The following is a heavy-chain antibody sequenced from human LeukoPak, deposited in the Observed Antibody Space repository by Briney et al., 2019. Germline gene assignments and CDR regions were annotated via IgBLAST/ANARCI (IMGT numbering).Heavy chain of an antibody. CDR1: GGTFSSYA. CDR2: IIPIFGTA. J-gene: IGHJ4*02. Sequence: ASVKVSCTASGGTFSSYAISWVRQAPGQGLEWMGGIIPIFGTANYAQKFQGRVTITADESTSTAYMELSSLRSEDTAVYCCATVKSYYYDRGGFYFDDWGQGTLVTVSS. V-gene: IGHV1-69*13. CDR3: ATVKSYYYDRGGFYFDD. D-gene: IGHD3-22*01.